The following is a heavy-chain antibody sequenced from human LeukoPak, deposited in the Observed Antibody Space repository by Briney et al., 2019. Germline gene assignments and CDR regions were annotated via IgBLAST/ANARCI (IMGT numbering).Heavy chain of an antibody. V-gene: IGHV1-69*13. CDR3: AVGSDSSGYYYTFDY. J-gene: IGHJ4*02. CDR2: IIPIFGTA. Sequence: ASVKVSCKASGGTFSSYAISWVRQAPGQGLEWMGGIIPIFGTANYAQKFQGRVTITADESTSTAYMELSSLRSEDTAVYYCAVGSDSSGYYYTFDYWGQGTLVTVSS. D-gene: IGHD3-22*01. CDR1: GGTFSSYA.